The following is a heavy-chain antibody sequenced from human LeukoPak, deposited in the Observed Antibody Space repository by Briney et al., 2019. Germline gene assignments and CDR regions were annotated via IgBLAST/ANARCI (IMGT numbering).Heavy chain of an antibody. D-gene: IGHD6-19*01. V-gene: IGHV3-30*19. CDR1: GFSFSNYG. CDR2: ISYDGSNK. CDR3: ARVPDGSGGAFDI. Sequence: PGGSLRLSCAASGFSFSNYGMHWVRQAPGKGLEWVAVISYDGSNKYYADSVKGRFTISRDNSKNTLYLQMNSLRAEDTAVYYCARVPDGSGGAFDIWGQGTMVTVSS. J-gene: IGHJ3*02.